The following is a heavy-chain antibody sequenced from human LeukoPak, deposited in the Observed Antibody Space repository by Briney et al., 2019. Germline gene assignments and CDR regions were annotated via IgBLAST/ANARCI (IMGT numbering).Heavy chain of an antibody. Sequence: GGSLRLSCAASGFTFSSYSMNWVRQAPGKGLEWVTSTSSSSSYIYYADSVKGRFTISRDNAKNSLYLQMNSLRAEDTAVYYCAREEYYYDSSGLEGKAFDIWGQGTMVTVSS. J-gene: IGHJ3*02. CDR1: GFTFSSYS. CDR3: AREEYYYDSSGLEGKAFDI. CDR2: TSSSSSYI. D-gene: IGHD3-22*01. V-gene: IGHV3-21*01.